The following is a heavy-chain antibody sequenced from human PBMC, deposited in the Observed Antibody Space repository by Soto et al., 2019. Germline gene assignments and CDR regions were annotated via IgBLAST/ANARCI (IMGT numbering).Heavy chain of an antibody. CDR2: IIPILGIA. CDR3: ATVSEQLAPMYFDY. D-gene: IGHD6-13*01. J-gene: IGHJ4*02. V-gene: IGHV1-69*02. Sequence: SVKVSCKASGGTFSSYTISWVRQALGQGLEWMGRIIPILGIANYAQKFQGRVTITADKSTSTAYMELSSLRSEDTAVYYCATVSEQLAPMYFDYWGQGTLVTVSS. CDR1: GGTFSSYT.